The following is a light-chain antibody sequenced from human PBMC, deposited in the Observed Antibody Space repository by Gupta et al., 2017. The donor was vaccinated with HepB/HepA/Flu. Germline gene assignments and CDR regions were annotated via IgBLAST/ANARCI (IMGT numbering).Light chain of an antibody. CDR3: QAWDSSTEV. CDR2: QDS. Sequence: SYELTRPPSVSVSPGQTASITCSGDKLGDKYACWYQQKPGQSPVLVIYQDSKRPSGIPERFSGSNSGNTATLTIRGTQAMDEADYYCQAWDSSTEVFGGGTKLTVL. J-gene: IGLJ2*01. CDR1: KLGDKY. V-gene: IGLV3-1*01.